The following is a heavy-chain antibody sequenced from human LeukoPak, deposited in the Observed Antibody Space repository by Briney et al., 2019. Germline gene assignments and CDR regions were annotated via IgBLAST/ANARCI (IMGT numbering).Heavy chain of an antibody. CDR3: AKGGQIAAAGPGFDY. CDR1: GFKFSDHY. V-gene: IGHV3-23*01. CDR2: ISGSGGST. Sequence: PGGSLRLSCAASGFKFSDHYIDWVRQAPGKGLEWVSAISGSGGSTYYADSVRGRFTISRDNSKNTLYLQMNSLRAEDTAVYYCAKGGQIAAAGPGFDYWGQGTLVTVSS. J-gene: IGHJ4*02. D-gene: IGHD6-13*01.